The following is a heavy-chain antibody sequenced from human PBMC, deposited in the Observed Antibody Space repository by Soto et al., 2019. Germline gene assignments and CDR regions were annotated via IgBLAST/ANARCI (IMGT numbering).Heavy chain of an antibody. V-gene: IGHV3-23*01. CDR1: GFTFSSYA. CDR2: ISGSGGST. D-gene: IGHD6-19*01. Sequence: GGSLRLSCAASGFTFSSYAMSWVRQAPGKGLERVSSISGSGGSTHYADSVKGRFTVSRDNSRNTLSLQMNSLTAEDTALYYCAKGGSGWSLYGMDVWGQGTTVTVSS. CDR3: AKGGSGWSLYGMDV. J-gene: IGHJ6*02.